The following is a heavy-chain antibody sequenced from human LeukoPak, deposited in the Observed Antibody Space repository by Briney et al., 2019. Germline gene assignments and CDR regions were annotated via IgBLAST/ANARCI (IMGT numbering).Heavy chain of an antibody. V-gene: IGHV1-2*02. CDR1: GYTFTGYY. D-gene: IGHD4-23*01. Sequence: AAVKVSCKASGYTFTGYYMHWVRQAPGQGLEWMGWINPNSGGTNYAQKFQGRVTMTRDTSISTAYMELSRLRSDDTAVYYCARDSGTTVVTPGDYWGQGTLVTVSS. J-gene: IGHJ4*02. CDR3: ARDSGTTVVTPGDY. CDR2: INPNSGGT.